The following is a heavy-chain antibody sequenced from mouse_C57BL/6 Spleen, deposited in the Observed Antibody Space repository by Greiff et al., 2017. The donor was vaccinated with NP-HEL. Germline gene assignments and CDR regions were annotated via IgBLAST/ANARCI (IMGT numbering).Heavy chain of an antibody. V-gene: IGHV3-6*01. J-gene: IGHJ2*01. CDR1: GYSITSGYY. CDR3: ARGVLYFDY. CDR2: ISYDGSN. Sequence: DVQLQESGPGLVKPSQSLSLTCSVTGYSITSGYYWNWIRQFPGNKLEWMGYISYDGSNNYNPSLKNRISITRDTSKNQFFLKLNSVTTEDTATYYCARGVLYFDYWGQGTTLTVSS.